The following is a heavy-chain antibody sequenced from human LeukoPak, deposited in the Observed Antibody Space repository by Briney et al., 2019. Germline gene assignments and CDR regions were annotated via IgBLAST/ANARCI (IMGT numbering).Heavy chain of an antibody. CDR2: FSAYNGNT. V-gene: IGHV1-18*04. D-gene: IGHD2-2*01. J-gene: IGHJ5*02. Sequence: ASVKVSCKASGYTFTSYGISWVRQAPGQGLEWMGWFSAYNGNTNYAQKLQGRVTMTTDTSTSTSYMELRSLRSDATAVYYCARVEDIVVVPAAMPHENWFDPWGQGTLVTVSS. CDR1: GYTFTSYG. CDR3: ARVEDIVVVPAAMPHENWFDP.